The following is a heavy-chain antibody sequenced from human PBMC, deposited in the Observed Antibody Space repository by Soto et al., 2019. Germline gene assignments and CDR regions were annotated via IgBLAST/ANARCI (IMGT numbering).Heavy chain of an antibody. J-gene: IGHJ5*02. CDR3: ARDYSGYDYNWFDP. V-gene: IGHV4-31*03. CDR1: GGSIISGGYY. Sequence: SETLSLPCTVSGGSIISGGYYLSLIRQHPGKGLEWIGYIYYSGSTYYNPSLKSRVTISVDTSKNQFSLKLSSVTAADTAVYYCARDYSGYDYNWFDPWGQGTLVTVSS. CDR2: IYYSGST. D-gene: IGHD5-12*01.